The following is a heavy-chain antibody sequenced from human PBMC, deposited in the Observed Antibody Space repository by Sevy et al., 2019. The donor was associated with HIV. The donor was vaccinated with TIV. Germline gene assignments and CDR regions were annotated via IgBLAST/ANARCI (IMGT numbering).Heavy chain of an antibody. J-gene: IGHJ5*02. V-gene: IGHV4-34*01. D-gene: IGHD3-3*01. CDR1: GGSFSDYY. CDR2: INHSGST. CDR3: ARGRYEYLWRGFDP. Sequence: SETLSLTCAVYGGSFSDYYWSWIRQPPGKGLEWIGEINHSGSTNYNPSLKSRVTMSVDMSKNQFSLKLSSVTAADTAVFYCARGRYEYLWRGFDPWGQGTLVTVSS.